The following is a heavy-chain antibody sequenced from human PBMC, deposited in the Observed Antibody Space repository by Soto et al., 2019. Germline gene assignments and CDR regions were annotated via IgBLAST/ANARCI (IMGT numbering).Heavy chain of an antibody. CDR1: GGSISSGDYY. Sequence: NPSETLSLTCTVAGGSISSGDYYWSWIRQPPGKGLEWIGYIYYSGSTYYNPSLKSRVTISVDTSKNQFSLKLSSVTAADTAVYYCARAPMSGSYYVRRAYYFDYWGQGTLVTVPQ. CDR3: ARAPMSGSYYVRRAYYFDY. CDR2: IYYSGST. J-gene: IGHJ4*02. V-gene: IGHV4-30-4*01. D-gene: IGHD1-26*01.